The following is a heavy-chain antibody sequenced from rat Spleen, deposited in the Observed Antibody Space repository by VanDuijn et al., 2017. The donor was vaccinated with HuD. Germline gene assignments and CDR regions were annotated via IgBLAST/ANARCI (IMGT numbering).Heavy chain of an antibody. CDR2: ITNTGGST. Sequence: EVQLVESGGGLVQPGRSLKLSCVASGFTFNNYWMTWIRQAPGKGLEWVASITNTGGSTYYPDSVKGRFTISRDNAKSTLYLQMNSLRSEDTATYYCTRDSFIPGVMDAWGQGASVTVSS. CDR3: TRDSFIPGVMDA. V-gene: IGHV5-31*01. CDR1: GFTFNNYW. D-gene: IGHD3-8*01. J-gene: IGHJ4*01.